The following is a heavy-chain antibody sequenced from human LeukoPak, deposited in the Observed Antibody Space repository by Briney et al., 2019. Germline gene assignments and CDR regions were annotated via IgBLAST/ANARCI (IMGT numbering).Heavy chain of an antibody. D-gene: IGHD3-9*01. V-gene: IGHV4-34*01. Sequence: SETLSLTCAVYGRSFSGYYWSWIRQPPGKGLEWIGEINHSGSTNYNPSLKSRVTISVDTSKNQFSLKLSSVTAADTAVYYCARGILLRYFDWSYYYYYMDVWGKGTTVTVSS. CDR2: INHSGST. CDR1: GRSFSGYY. CDR3: ARGILLRYFDWSYYYYYMDV. J-gene: IGHJ6*03.